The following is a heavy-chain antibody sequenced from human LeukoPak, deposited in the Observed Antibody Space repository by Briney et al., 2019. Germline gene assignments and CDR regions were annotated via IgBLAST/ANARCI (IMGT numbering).Heavy chain of an antibody. CDR1: GYTFTSYG. Sequence: ASVKVSCKASGYTFTSYGISWVRQAPGQGLEWMGWISAYNGNTNYAQKLQGRVTMTTDTSTSTAYMELRSLRSDDTAVYYCARASLVATYLTWIDYWGQGTLVTVSS. CDR2: ISAYNGNT. V-gene: IGHV1-18*01. CDR3: ARASLVATYLTWIDY. D-gene: IGHD5-12*01. J-gene: IGHJ4*02.